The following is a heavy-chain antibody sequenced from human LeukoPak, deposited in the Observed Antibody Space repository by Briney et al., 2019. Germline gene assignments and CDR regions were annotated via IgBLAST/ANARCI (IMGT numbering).Heavy chain of an antibody. D-gene: IGHD1-14*01. J-gene: IGHJ4*02. Sequence: SGGSLRLSCAASGFTFSSCGFNWVRQAPGKGLEWVSSIGPTGTDRYCADSVRGRFTISRDNAKNSTYLQMDSLRDEDTAVYYCATGTIGRHYDYWGQGTLLTVSS. V-gene: IGHV3-21*01. CDR2: IGPTGTDR. CDR1: GFTFSSCG. CDR3: ATGTIGRHYDY.